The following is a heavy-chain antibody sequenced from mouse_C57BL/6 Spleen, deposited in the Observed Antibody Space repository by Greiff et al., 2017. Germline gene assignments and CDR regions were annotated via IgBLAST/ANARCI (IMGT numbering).Heavy chain of an antibody. V-gene: IGHV14-1*01. J-gene: IGHJ3*01. D-gene: IGHD1-1*01. CDR1: GLNIKDYY. Sequence: VQLQQSGAELVRPGASVKLSCTASGLNIKDYYMHWVKQRPEQGLEWIGRIDPEDGDTEYAPKFQGKATMTADTSSNTAYLQLSSLTSEDTAVYYCTNYYGSSPFAYWGQGTLVTVSA. CDR3: TNYYGSSPFAY. CDR2: IDPEDGDT.